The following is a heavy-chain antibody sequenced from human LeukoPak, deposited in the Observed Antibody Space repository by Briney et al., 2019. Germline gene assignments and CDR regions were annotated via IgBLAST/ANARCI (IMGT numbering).Heavy chain of an antibody. D-gene: IGHD1-26*01. CDR1: GFTFSSYS. V-gene: IGHV3-21*01. Sequence: PGGSLRLSCAASGFTFSSYSMNWVRQAPGKGLEWVSSISSSSSYIYHADSVKGRLTISRDNAKNSLYLQMNSLRAEDTAVYYCARASIVGAGSFDYWGQGTLVTVSS. CDR2: ISSSSSYI. CDR3: ARASIVGAGSFDY. J-gene: IGHJ4*02.